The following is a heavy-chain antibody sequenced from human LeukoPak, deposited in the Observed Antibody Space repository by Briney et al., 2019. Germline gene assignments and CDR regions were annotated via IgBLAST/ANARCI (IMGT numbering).Heavy chain of an antibody. D-gene: IGHD5/OR15-5a*01. CDR1: GFTVSSNY. Sequence: GGSLRLSCAASGFTVSSNYMSWVRQAPGKGLEWVSVIYSGGSTYYADSVKGRFTISRDNSKNTLYLHMNSLRVEDTAVYYCARVGDVSNWFDSWGQGTLVTVSS. J-gene: IGHJ5*01. V-gene: IGHV3-66*01. CDR3: ARVGDVSNWFDS. CDR2: IYSGGST.